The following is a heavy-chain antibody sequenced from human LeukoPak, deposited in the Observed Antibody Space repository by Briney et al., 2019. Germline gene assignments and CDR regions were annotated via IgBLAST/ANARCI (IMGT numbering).Heavy chain of an antibody. CDR2: ISSNGGST. D-gene: IGHD4-17*01. CDR3: VILVTTEREFDY. V-gene: IGHV3-64D*06. Sequence: PGGSLRLSCSASGFTFSSYAMHWVRQAPGKGLECVSAISSNGGSTYYADSVKGRFTISRYNSKNTLYLQMSSLGAEDTAVYYCVILVTTEREFDYWGQGTLVTVSS. CDR1: GFTFSSYA. J-gene: IGHJ4*02.